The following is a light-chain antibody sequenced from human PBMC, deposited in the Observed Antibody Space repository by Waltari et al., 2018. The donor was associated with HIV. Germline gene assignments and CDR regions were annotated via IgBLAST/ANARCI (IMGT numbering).Light chain of an antibody. Sequence: QSALTQPASVSGSPGQSITISCTGTSSDVGGYNFVSWYQQHPGKAPKLMIYEVSNRPSGVSYRFSGSKSGNTASLTISGLQAEDDADYYCSSYTNTTTLVLFGGGTKLTVL. CDR1: SSDVGGYNF. J-gene: IGLJ2*01. CDR3: SSYTNTTTLVL. V-gene: IGLV2-14*01. CDR2: EVS.